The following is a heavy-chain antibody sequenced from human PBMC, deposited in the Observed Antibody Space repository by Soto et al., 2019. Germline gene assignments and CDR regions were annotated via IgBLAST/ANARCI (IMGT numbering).Heavy chain of an antibody. CDR1: GYTFTSYA. J-gene: IGHJ4*02. CDR3: ERSIVVVTALDY. V-gene: IGHV1-3*05. D-gene: IGHD2-21*02. CDR2: MNAGNGNT. Sequence: QVQLVQSGGEDKKPGASVKGSCKASGYTFTSYAMHLVRQAPGQGLEWMGWMNAGNGNTKYSQKFQGRVTITRDTSASTAYMELSSLRSEDTAVDYCERSIVVVTALDYWGQGTLVTVSS.